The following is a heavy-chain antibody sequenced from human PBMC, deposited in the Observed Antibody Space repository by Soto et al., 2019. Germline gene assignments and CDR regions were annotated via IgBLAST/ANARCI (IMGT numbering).Heavy chain of an antibody. CDR1: GGTFSSYA. V-gene: IGHV1-69*01. Sequence: GASVKVSCTASGGTFSSYAISWVRQAPGQGLEWMGGIIPIFGTANYAQKFQGRVTITADESTSTAYMELSSLRSEDTAVYYCARMGAGTCCTNGPSYYHYRMAVWGQGTTVTVSS. J-gene: IGHJ6*02. D-gene: IGHD2-8*01. CDR3: ARMGAGTCCTNGPSYYHYRMAV. CDR2: IIPIFGTA.